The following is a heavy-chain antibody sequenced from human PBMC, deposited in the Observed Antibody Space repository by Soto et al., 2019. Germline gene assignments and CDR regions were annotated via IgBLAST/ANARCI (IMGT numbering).Heavy chain of an antibody. Sequence: ASVKVSCKASGYTFTSYGISWVRQAPGQRLEWMGWINAGNGNTKYSQKFQGRVTITRDTSASTAYMELSSLRSEDTAVYYCARGPGGPDGPGDYWGQGTLVTVSS. CDR3: ARGPGGPDGPGDY. D-gene: IGHD2-15*01. CDR2: INAGNGNT. CDR1: GYTFTSYG. V-gene: IGHV1-3*01. J-gene: IGHJ4*02.